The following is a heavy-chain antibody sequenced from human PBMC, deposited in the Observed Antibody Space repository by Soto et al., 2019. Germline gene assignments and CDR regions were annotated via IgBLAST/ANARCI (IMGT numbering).Heavy chain of an antibody. CDR2: IYSGGST. CDR3: ARAPSSFYDAFDI. CDR1: GFTVSSNY. V-gene: IGHV3-66*01. Sequence: PGGSLRLSCAASGFTVSSNYMSWVRQAPGKGLEWVSVIYSGGSTYYADSVKGRFTISRDNSKNTLYLQMNSLRAEDTAVYYCARAPSSFYDAFDIWGQGTMVTVSS. D-gene: IGHD2-15*01. J-gene: IGHJ3*02.